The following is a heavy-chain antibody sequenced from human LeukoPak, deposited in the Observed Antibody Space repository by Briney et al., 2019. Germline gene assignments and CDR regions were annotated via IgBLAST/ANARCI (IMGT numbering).Heavy chain of an antibody. V-gene: IGHV4-39*01. CDR1: GGSISSYY. Sequence: SETLSLTCTVSGGSISSYYWGWIRQPPGKGLEWIGSIYYSGSTYYNPSLKSRVTISVDTSKNQFSLKLSSVTAADTAVYYCASLYSSGWLKMDYWGQGTLVTVSS. J-gene: IGHJ4*02. D-gene: IGHD6-13*01. CDR2: IYYSGST. CDR3: ASLYSSGWLKMDY.